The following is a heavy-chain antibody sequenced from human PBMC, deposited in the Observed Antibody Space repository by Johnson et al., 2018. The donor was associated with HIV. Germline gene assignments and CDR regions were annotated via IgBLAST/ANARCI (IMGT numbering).Heavy chain of an antibody. V-gene: IGHV3-33*06. CDR3: AKDRGAARAFDAVDI. D-gene: IGHD6-6*01. CDR1: GFTFSSYA. CDR2: IWYDGSNK. J-gene: IGHJ3*02. Sequence: QVQLVESGGGVVQPGRSLRLSCAASGFTFSSYAMHWVRQAPGKGLEWVAVIWYDGSNKYYADSVKGRFTISRDNSKNTLYLQMNSLRAEDTAVYYCAKDRGAARAFDAVDIWGQGTMVTVSS.